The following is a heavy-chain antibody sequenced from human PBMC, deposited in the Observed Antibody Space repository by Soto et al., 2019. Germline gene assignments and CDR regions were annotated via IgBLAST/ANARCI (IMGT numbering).Heavy chain of an antibody. Sequence: QVQLVESGGGVVQPGRSLRLSCAASGFTFSSYGMHWVRQAPGKGLEWVAVIWYDGSNKYYADSVKGRFTISRDNSKNTLYPQMNSLRAEDTAVYYCARVDCGGDCYTYYFDYWGQGTLVTVSS. CDR1: GFTFSSYG. V-gene: IGHV3-33*01. CDR3: ARVDCGGDCYTYYFDY. CDR2: IWYDGSNK. J-gene: IGHJ4*02. D-gene: IGHD2-21*02.